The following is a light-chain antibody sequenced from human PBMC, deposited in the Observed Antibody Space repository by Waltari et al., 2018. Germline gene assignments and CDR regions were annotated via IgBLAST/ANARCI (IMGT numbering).Light chain of an antibody. CDR1: SGINVGTYS. CDR3: MIWHNSAVV. V-gene: IGLV5-45*02. Sequence: QAVVTQPSSLSASPGASASRTCTLRSGINVGTYSIYWYQPKPGRPPQYLLRYKSDSDNQQGSGVPSRFSGSKDASANAGILLISGLQSEDEADYYCMIWHNSAVVFGGGTKLTVL. J-gene: IGLJ2*01. CDR2: YKSDSDN.